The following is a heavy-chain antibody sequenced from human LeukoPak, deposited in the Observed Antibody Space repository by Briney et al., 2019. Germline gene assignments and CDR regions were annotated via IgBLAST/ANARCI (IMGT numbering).Heavy chain of an antibody. V-gene: IGHV3-43*01. CDR2: ISWDGGST. CDR1: GFTFDDYT. J-gene: IGHJ6*02. CDR3: AKDTHYDSSGPGFGMDV. D-gene: IGHD3-22*01. Sequence: GGSLRLSCSASGFTFDDYTMHWVRQAPGKGLEWVSLISWDGGSTYYADSVKGRFTISRDNSKNSLYLQMNSLRTEDTALYYCAKDTHYDSSGPGFGMDVWGQGTTVTVSS.